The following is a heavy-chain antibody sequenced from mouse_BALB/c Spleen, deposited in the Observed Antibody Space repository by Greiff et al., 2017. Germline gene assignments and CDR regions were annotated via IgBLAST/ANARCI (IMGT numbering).Heavy chain of an antibody. Sequence: EVKLMESGPGLVKPSQSLSLTCTVTGYSITSDYAWNWIRQFPGNKLEWMGYISYSGSTSYNPSLKSRISITRDTSKNQFFLQLNSVTTEDTATYYCASTVVGGFDYWGQGTTLTVSS. CDR2: ISYSGST. CDR3: ASTVVGGFDY. D-gene: IGHD1-1*01. V-gene: IGHV3-2*02. J-gene: IGHJ2*01. CDR1: GYSITSDYA.